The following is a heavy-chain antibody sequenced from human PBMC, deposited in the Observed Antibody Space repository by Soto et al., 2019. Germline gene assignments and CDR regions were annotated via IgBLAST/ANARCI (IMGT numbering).Heavy chain of an antibody. CDR2: IYYSGST. D-gene: IGHD4-17*01. CDR1: GGSISSGGYY. J-gene: IGHJ6*02. CDR3: ARDSNDYGDYDYYYGMDV. V-gene: IGHV4-31*03. Sequence: SETLSLTCTVSGGSISSGGYYWSWIRQHPGKGLEWIGYIYYSGSTYYNPSLKSRVTKSVDTSKNQFTLKLSSVTAADTAVYYCARDSNDYGDYDYYYGMDVWGQGTTVTVSS.